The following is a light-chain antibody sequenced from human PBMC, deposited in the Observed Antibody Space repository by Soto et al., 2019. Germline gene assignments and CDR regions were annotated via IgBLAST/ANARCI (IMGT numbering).Light chain of an antibody. Sequence: EIVLTQSPATLSLSPGERATLSCRASQSVSSYLAWYQQKPGQAPRLLIYDASNRATGIPARFSGSGSGTDFTLTISSLEPEDFAVYYCQQRSNWPPTFAQGTEVDI. CDR1: QSVSSY. CDR2: DAS. J-gene: IGKJ1*01. V-gene: IGKV3-11*01. CDR3: QQRSNWPPT.